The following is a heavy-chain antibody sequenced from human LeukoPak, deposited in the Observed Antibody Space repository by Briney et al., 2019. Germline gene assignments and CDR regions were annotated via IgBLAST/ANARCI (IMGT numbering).Heavy chain of an antibody. CDR2: IDSDGSKT. D-gene: IGHD3-22*01. J-gene: IGHJ4*02. Sequence: GGSLRLSCVASGFTFSSHLMHWVREVPGKGLVWVSRIDSDGSKTDYADSVKGRFTFSRDNARNTLYLQMNSLRAEDTAVYYCVRLSSGYYGLIDHWGQGTLVTVSS. V-gene: IGHV3-74*01. CDR1: GFTFSSHL. CDR3: VRLSSGYYGLIDH.